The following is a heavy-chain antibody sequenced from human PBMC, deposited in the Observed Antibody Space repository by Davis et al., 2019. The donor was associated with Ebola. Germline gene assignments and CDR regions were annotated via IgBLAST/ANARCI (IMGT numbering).Heavy chain of an antibody. V-gene: IGHV5-51*01. CDR3: ASTYY. CDR1: GYTFTDSW. Sequence: PGGSLRLSCECSGYTFTDSWIGWVRQMPGKGLEYIGVIYPDVSDTRYSPSFQGQVTISADKSISTTYLQWSSLRASDTAIYYCASTYYWGQGTLVTVSS. J-gene: IGHJ4*02. CDR2: IYPDVSDT.